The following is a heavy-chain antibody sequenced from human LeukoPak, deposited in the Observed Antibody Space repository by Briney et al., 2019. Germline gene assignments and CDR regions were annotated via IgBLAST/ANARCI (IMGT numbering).Heavy chain of an antibody. CDR2: ISSGSSAV. CDR1: GFTFSNHA. V-gene: IGHV3-48*01. CDR3: ARDFLRRGYDFWSGYYDY. Sequence: GGSLRLSCAGSGFTFSNHAMTWVRQAPGKGLEWLSYISSGSSAVYFADSVQGRFSISRDNSKNTLYLQMNSLRAEDTAVYYCARDFLRRGYDFWSGYYDYWGQGTLVTVSS. J-gene: IGHJ4*02. D-gene: IGHD3-3*01.